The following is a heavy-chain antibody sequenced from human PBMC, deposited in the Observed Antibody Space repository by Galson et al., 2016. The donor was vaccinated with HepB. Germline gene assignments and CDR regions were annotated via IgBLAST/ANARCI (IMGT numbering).Heavy chain of an antibody. D-gene: IGHD1-26*01. CDR2: IFYGGST. CDR3: AKVEIYSGTFLDY. CDR1: GVSISSYY. V-gene: IGHV4-59*01. Sequence: SETLSLTCSVSGVSISSYYWGWIRQSPGKGLEWIGFIFYGGSTRYNPSPKSRVTFSVATSRSQFSLKLSSVTAADTAVYYCAKVEIYSGTFLDYWGQGTLVTVSS. J-gene: IGHJ4*02.